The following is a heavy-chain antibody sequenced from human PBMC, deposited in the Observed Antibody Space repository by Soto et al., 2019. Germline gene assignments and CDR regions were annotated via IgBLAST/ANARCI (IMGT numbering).Heavy chain of an antibody. V-gene: IGHV4-30-4*01. CDR1: GGSISSGDYY. CDR3: ARQIYDSDSGPNFQYYFDS. J-gene: IGHJ4*02. Sequence: PSETLSLTCTVSGGSISSGDYYWSWIRQPPGKGLEWIGYIYYSGSTYYNPSLKSRVTISVDTSKNQFSLKLSSVTAADTAMYYCARQIYDSDSGPNFQYYFDSWGQGTLVTVSS. D-gene: IGHD3-22*01. CDR2: IYYSGST.